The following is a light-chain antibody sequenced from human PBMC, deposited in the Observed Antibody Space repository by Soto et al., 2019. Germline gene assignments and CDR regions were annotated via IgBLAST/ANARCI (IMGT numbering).Light chain of an antibody. V-gene: IGKV3-15*01. CDR1: QSVSSD. Sequence: IVMTQSPATLSVSPGERATLSCRASQSVSSDLAWYQQKPGQAPRLLIYGASTRATGIPARFSGGGSGTEFTLTISSLQSEDFAVYYCQQYNNWLSFGQGAKLEI. CDR3: QQYNNWLS. J-gene: IGKJ2*01. CDR2: GAS.